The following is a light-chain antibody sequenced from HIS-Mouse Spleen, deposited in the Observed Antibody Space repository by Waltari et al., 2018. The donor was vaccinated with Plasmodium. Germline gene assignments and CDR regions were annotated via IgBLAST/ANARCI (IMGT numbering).Light chain of an antibody. J-gene: IGKJ1*01. CDR3: MQGTHWPWT. Sequence: DVVMTQSPLSLPVTLGQPASISCRSSQSLVYSDGNTYLNWFQQRPGQSPRRRIYEVSNRDSGVPDRFSGSGSGTDFTLKISRVEAEDVGVYYCMQGTHWPWTFGQGTKVEIK. CDR2: EVS. V-gene: IGKV2-30*01. CDR1: QSLVYSDGNTY.